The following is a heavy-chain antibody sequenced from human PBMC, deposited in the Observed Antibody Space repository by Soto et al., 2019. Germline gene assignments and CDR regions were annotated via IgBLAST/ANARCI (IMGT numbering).Heavy chain of an antibody. V-gene: IGHV4-39*01. Sequence: SETLSLTCTVSGGSISSSSYYWGWIRQPPGKGLEWIGSIYYSGSTYYNPSLKSRVTISVDTSKNQFSLKLSSVTAAETAVYYCARLRQWLAHFDYWGQGTPVTGS. CDR2: IYYSGST. CDR3: ARLRQWLAHFDY. J-gene: IGHJ4*02. D-gene: IGHD6-19*01. CDR1: GGSISSSSYY.